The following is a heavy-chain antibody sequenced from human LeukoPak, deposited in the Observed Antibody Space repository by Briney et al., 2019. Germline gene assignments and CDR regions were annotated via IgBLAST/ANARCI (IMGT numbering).Heavy chain of an antibody. D-gene: IGHD2-21*01. J-gene: IGHJ4*02. Sequence: SETLSLTCTVSGGSISSGSYYWSWIRQPAGKGLEWIGRIYTSGSTNYNPSLKSRVTISVDTSKNQFSLKLSSVTAADTAVYYCARDSIHPLVDWGQGTLVTVSS. CDR1: GGSISSGSYY. V-gene: IGHV4-61*02. CDR3: ARDSIHPLVD. CDR2: IYTSGST.